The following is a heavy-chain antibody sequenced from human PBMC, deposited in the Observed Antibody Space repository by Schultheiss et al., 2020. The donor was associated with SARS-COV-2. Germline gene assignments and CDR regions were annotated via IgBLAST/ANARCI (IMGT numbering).Heavy chain of an antibody. V-gene: IGHV1-69*13. CDR1: GYTFSDYF. J-gene: IGHJ4*02. Sequence: SVKVSCKASGYTFSDYFLHWVRQAPGQGLEWMGGIIPIFGTANYAQKFQGRVTITADESTSTAYMELSSLRAEDTAVYYCATNYDILTGYSYWGQGTLVTVSS. CDR2: IIPIFGTA. CDR3: ATNYDILTGYSY. D-gene: IGHD3-9*01.